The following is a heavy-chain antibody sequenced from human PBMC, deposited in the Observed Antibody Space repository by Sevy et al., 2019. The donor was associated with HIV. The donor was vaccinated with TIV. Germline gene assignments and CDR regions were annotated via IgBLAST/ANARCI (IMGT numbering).Heavy chain of an antibody. V-gene: IGHV3-23*01. D-gene: IGHD3-16*02. CDR3: AKDLGDYVWGTFREN. J-gene: IGHJ4*02. Sequence: GGSLRLSCAASGFTFSSCAMTWVRQAPGKGLEWVSAISGSGGGTYYAGSVKGRFTISRDNSKNTLYLQMNSVRVEDTAVYYCAKDLGDYVWGTFRENWGQGTLVTVSS. CDR1: GFTFSSCA. CDR2: ISGSGGGT.